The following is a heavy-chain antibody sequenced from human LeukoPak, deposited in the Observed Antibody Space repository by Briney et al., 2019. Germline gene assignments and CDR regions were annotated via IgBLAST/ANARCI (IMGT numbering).Heavy chain of an antibody. CDR1: GGSISSYY. Sequence: PSETLSLTCTVSGGSISSYYWSWIRQPPGKGLEWIGHIYYSGTTKYNSSLKSRVTISVDTSKSQFSLKLSSVTAADTALYYCARGRIYYDSTGYQVWGQGTLVTVSS. V-gene: IGHV4-59*01. CDR3: ARGRIYYDSTGYQV. J-gene: IGHJ4*02. D-gene: IGHD3-22*01. CDR2: IYYSGTT.